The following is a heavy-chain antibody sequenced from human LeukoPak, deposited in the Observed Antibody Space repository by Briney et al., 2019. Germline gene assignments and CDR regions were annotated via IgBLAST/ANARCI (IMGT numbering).Heavy chain of an antibody. D-gene: IGHD2-8*02. V-gene: IGHV4-34*01. J-gene: IGHJ3*02. CDR1: GGSFSGYY. CDR3: ARAGYCTGGVCYPDAFDI. CDR2: INHSGST. Sequence: PSETLSLTCAVYGGSFSGYYWSWIRQPPGKGLEWIGEINHSGSTNYNPSLKSRVTISVDTSKNQFSLKLSSETAADTAVYYCARAGYCTGGVCYPDAFDIWGQGTMVTVSS.